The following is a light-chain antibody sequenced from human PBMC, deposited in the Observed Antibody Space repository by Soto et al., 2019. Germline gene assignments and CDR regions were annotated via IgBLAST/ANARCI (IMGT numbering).Light chain of an antibody. J-gene: IGLJ1*01. Sequence: QSALAQPASVSGSPGQSITISCTGTSSDVGSYNLVSWYQQHPGKAPKLMIYEGNKRPSGVSSRFSGSKSGNTASLTISGLQAEDEGDYYCCSYAGSSTYVFGSGTKLTVL. CDR3: CSYAGSSTYV. CDR1: SSDVGSYNL. V-gene: IGLV2-23*01. CDR2: EGN.